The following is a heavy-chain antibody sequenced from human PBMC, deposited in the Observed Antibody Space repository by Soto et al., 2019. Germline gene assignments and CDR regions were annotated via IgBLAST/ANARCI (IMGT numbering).Heavy chain of an antibody. Sequence: GKGLEYVSCIHSNGSITYYADSVKVRFTISRDNPKNTLYLQMSSLRAEDTVVYYFFFRAEDGIRAVRSVSAFLLNRSSDL. D-gene: IGHD2-2*01. CDR2: IHSNGSIT. V-gene: IGHV3-64D*08. CDR3: FFRAEDGIRAVRSVSAFLLNRSSDL. J-gene: IGHJ2*01.